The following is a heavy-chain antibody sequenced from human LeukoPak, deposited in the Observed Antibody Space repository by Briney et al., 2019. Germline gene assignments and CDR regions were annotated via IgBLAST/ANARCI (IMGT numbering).Heavy chain of an antibody. J-gene: IGHJ6*02. Sequence: PSETLSLTCTVSGGSISSYYWSWIRQPPGKGLEWIGYIYYTGSTNYSPSLKSRVTISVDTSKNQFSLKPSSVTAADTAVYYCARDRVGATPGYYYYGMDVWGQGTTVTVSS. CDR1: GGSISSYY. D-gene: IGHD1-26*01. V-gene: IGHV4-59*01. CDR2: IYYTGST. CDR3: ARDRVGATPGYYYYGMDV.